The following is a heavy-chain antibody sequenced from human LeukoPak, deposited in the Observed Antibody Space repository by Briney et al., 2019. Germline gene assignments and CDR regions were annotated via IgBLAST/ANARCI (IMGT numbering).Heavy chain of an antibody. Sequence: SETLSLTCTVSGTSITRTYWSWIRQPPGRGLESVGYVYDTGDTNYNPSLKSRVTMSLDTSKNQFSLTLSSVTAADTAVYYCARGGKTYYYDSSGYYSDFALGYWGQGTLVTVSS. CDR3: ARGGKTYYYDSSGYYSDFALGY. J-gene: IGHJ4*02. V-gene: IGHV4-59*12. CDR1: GTSITRTY. CDR2: VYDTGDT. D-gene: IGHD3-22*01.